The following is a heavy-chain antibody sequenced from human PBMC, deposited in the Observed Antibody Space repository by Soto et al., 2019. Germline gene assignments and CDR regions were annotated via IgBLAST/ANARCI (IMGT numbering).Heavy chain of an antibody. CDR3: ATSLFLRQLWCDK. D-gene: IGHD1-1*01. CDR2: LYYGGTT. J-gene: IGHJ4*02. Sequence: QLQVQELGPGLVKPSETLSLTCIVSGDSINSHNDYWGWIRQPPGKGLEWIGSLYYGGTTYYNPSLKSRVAISVDTSKNHFSLELTSMTAADTAVYYCATSLFLRQLWCDKCGQGSLVTVSA. V-gene: IGHV4-39*02. CDR1: GDSINSHNDY.